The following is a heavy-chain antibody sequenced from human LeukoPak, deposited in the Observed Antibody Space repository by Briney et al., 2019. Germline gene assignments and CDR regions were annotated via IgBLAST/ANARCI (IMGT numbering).Heavy chain of an antibody. CDR3: ARATDGGTFDY. J-gene: IGHJ4*02. D-gene: IGHD4-23*01. CDR2: IYHSGST. CDR1: GGSISSGGYS. V-gene: IGHV4-30-2*01. Sequence: SGTLSLTCAVSGGSISSGGYSWSWIRQPPGKGLEWIGYIYHSGSTYYNPSLKSRVTISVDRSKNQFSLKLSSVTAADTAVYYCARATDGGTFDYWGQGTLVTVSS.